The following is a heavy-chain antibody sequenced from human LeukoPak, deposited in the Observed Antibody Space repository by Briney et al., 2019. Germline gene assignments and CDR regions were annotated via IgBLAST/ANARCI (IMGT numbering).Heavy chain of an antibody. J-gene: IGHJ3*02. Sequence: SETLSLTCTVSGGSISSYYWSWIRQPPGKGLEWIGYIYYSGSTNYNPSLKSRVTISVDTSKNQFSLKLSSVTAADTAVYYCARTDYYGSGSLLGLDIWGQGTMVTVSS. CDR2: IYYSGST. D-gene: IGHD3-10*01. V-gene: IGHV4-59*01. CDR3: ARTDYYGSGSLLGLDI. CDR1: GGSISSYY.